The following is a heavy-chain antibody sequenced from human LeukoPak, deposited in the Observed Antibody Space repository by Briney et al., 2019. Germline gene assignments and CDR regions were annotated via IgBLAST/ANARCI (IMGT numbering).Heavy chain of an antibody. J-gene: IGHJ4*02. Sequence: ASVKVSCKASGYTFTSYGISWVRQAPGQGLEWMGWISAYNGNTNYAQTLQGRVTMTTDTSTSTAYMELRSLRSDDTAVYYCARDLVGATPPDYWGQGTLVTVSS. CDR1: GYTFTSYG. D-gene: IGHD1-26*01. CDR3: ARDLVGATPPDY. V-gene: IGHV1-18*01. CDR2: ISAYNGNT.